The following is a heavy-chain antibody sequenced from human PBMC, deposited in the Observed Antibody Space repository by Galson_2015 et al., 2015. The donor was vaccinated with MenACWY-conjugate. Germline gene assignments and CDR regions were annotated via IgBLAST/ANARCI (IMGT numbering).Heavy chain of an antibody. V-gene: IGHV3-23*01. Sequence: CAASGFTFSSYAMSWVRQAPGKGLEWVSTISGSGGSTYYADSVKGRFTISRDNSKNTLYLQMNSLRAEDTAVYYCAKDGRVGTDYWGQGTLVTVSS. CDR3: AKDGRVGTDY. CDR1: GFTFSSYA. D-gene: IGHD1-26*01. CDR2: ISGSGGST. J-gene: IGHJ4*02.